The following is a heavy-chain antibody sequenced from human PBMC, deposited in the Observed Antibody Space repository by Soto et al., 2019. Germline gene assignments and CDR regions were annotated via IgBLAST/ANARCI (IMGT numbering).Heavy chain of an antibody. Sequence: QVQLVESGGGVVQPGRSLRLSCAASGFTFSSYGMHWVRQAPGKGLEWVAVISYDGSNKYYADSVKGRFTISGDNSKNTLYLQMHSLRAEDAAGYYCAKDLGDGGRGAFDIWGQGTMVTVSS. CDR1: GFTFSSYG. J-gene: IGHJ3*02. D-gene: IGHD3-16*01. V-gene: IGHV3-30*18. CDR2: ISYDGSNK. CDR3: AKDLGDGGRGAFDI.